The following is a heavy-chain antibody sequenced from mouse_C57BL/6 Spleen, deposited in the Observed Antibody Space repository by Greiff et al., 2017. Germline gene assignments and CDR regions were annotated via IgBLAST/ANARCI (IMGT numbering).Heavy chain of an antibody. CDR1: GYTFTSYG. D-gene: IGHD1-1*01. Sequence: EVKVVESGAELVRPGSSVKMSCKTSGYTFTSYGINWVKQRPGQGLEWIGYIYIGNGYTEYNEKFKGKATLTSDTSSSTAYMQLSSLTSEDSAIYFGARFITTVVDYFDDWGQGTTLTVSS. V-gene: IGHV1-58*01. CDR2: IYIGNGYT. CDR3: ARFITTVVDYFDD. J-gene: IGHJ2*01.